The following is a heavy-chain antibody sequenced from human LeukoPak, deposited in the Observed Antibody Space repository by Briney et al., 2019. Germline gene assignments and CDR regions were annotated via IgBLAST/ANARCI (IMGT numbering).Heavy chain of an antibody. CDR1: GGTFSNYA. CDR3: ARDYDSGTYYINY. Sequence: ASVKVSCKASGGTFSNYAISWVRQAPGQGLEWMGGITPIFGTANYAQKFQGRVTITADESTSTAYMELNSLRAEDTAVYYCARDYDSGTYYINYWGQGTLVTVSS. V-gene: IGHV1-69*13. J-gene: IGHJ4*02. CDR2: ITPIFGTA. D-gene: IGHD3-10*01.